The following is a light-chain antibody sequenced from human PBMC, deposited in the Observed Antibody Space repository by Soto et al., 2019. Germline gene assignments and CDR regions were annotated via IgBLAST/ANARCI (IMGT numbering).Light chain of an antibody. Sequence: TQSPATPSVSPGERATITCLASQGISSALAWYQQKPGKAPKLLIYDASSLESGVPSRFSGSGSGTDFTLTISSLQPEDFATYYCQQFNNYPLTLGGGTKVDIK. J-gene: IGKJ4*01. CDR3: QQFNNYPLT. CDR1: QGISSA. CDR2: DAS. V-gene: IGKV1D-13*01.